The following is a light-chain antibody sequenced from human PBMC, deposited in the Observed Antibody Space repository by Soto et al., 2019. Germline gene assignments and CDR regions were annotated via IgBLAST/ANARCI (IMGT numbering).Light chain of an antibody. V-gene: IGLV4-69*01. CDR2: INSDGSH. Sequence: QPVLTQSPSASASLGASVKLTCTLTSGHSSYIVVWHQQQPEKGPRYLMKINSDGSHIKGDGIPDRFSGSSSGAERYLTISRLQSEDEADYYCQTWLSSGIRMFGGGTKLTVL. CDR1: SGHSSYI. CDR3: QTWLSSGIRM. J-gene: IGLJ3*02.